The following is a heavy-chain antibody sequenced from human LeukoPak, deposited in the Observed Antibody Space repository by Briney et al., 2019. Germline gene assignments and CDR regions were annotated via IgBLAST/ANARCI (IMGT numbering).Heavy chain of an antibody. CDR2: INQEGSAK. D-gene: IGHD6-25*01. Sequence: GGSLRLSCAASGFTFSTYWMGWVRQAPGKGLEWVANINQEGSAKYYVDSMKGRFTISRDNAKNSVYLEMNTLRAEDTAVYYCARSGRGDYWGQGTLVTVS. V-gene: IGHV3-7*01. J-gene: IGHJ4*02. CDR3: ARSGRGDY. CDR1: GFTFSTYW.